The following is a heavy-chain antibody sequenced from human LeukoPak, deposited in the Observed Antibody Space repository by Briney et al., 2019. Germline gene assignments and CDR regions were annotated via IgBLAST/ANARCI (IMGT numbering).Heavy chain of an antibody. Sequence: EALSLTCTVPGGSTSTYYWNTFWQPPGKGLERIGYIYYSGTTTYNTSPKSRATISLDSSKSQVSLNVSAATAADRAVYYCARGLPSGWLLVDYWGQGTLVTVSS. D-gene: IGHD3-9*01. V-gene: IGHV4-59*01. CDR3: ARGLPSGWLLVDY. CDR1: GGSTSTYY. J-gene: IGHJ4*02. CDR2: IYYSGTT.